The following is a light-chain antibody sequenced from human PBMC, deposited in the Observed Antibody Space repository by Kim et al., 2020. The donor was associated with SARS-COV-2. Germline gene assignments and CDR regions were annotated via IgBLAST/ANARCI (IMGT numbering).Light chain of an antibody. J-gene: IGLJ1*01. CDR3: NSRDSSGNHHYV. CDR1: GLRSYY. Sequence: LGQTGRITCQGDGLRSYYASWYQQKPGQAPVLVIYGKNNRPSGIPDRFSGSSSGNTASLTITGAQAEDEADYYCNSRDSSGNHHYVFGTGTKVTVL. CDR2: GKN. V-gene: IGLV3-19*01.